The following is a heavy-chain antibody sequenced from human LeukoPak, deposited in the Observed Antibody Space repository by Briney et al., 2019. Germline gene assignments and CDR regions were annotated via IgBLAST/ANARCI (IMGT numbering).Heavy chain of an antibody. Sequence: PGGSLRLSCAASGFTFSDYYMSWIRQAPGKGLEWVSYISDSSSYTDYADSVKGRFTISRDNSKNSLYLQMNSLRAEDTAVYYCARVTGLQLVQGLDYWGQGTLVTVSS. CDR2: ISDSSSYT. J-gene: IGHJ4*02. V-gene: IGHV3-11*05. D-gene: IGHD6-13*01. CDR3: ARVTGLQLVQGLDY. CDR1: GFTFSDYY.